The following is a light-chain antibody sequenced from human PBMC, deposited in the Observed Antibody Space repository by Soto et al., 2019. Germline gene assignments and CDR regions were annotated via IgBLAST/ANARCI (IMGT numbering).Light chain of an antibody. CDR3: QQYYSTPRT. V-gene: IGKV4-1*01. CDR2: WAS. Sequence: DIVMTQSPASLAVSLGERATINCKSSQSVLYSSNNKNYLAWYQQKSGQPPKLLIYWASTRESGVPDRFSGSGSGTDFTLTISSLQAEDVAVYYCQQYYSTPRTFGQGTKVEIK. CDR1: QSVLYSSNNKNY. J-gene: IGKJ1*01.